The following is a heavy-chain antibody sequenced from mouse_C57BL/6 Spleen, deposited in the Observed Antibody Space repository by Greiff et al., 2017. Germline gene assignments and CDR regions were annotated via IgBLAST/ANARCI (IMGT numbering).Heavy chain of an antibody. J-gene: IGHJ4*01. CDR2: IWTGGGT. V-gene: IGHV2-9-1*01. CDR3: ARNFGTAQATDYAMDY. CDR1: GFSLTSYA. D-gene: IGHD3-2*02. Sequence: VQLQQSGPGLVAPSQSLSITCTVSGFSLTSYAISWVRQPPGKGLEWLGVIWTGGGTNYNSALKSRLSISKDNSKRQVFLKMNSLQTDDTARYYCARNFGTAQATDYAMDYWGQGTSVTGSS.